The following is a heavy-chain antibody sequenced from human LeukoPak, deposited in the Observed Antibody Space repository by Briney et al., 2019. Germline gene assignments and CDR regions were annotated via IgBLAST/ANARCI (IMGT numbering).Heavy chain of an antibody. CDR3: AKDAVSTRFLEWLLYRKEGIFDY. CDR1: GFTFSSYS. CDR2: ISSSSSYI. D-gene: IGHD3-3*01. V-gene: IGHV3-21*04. Sequence: TSGGSLRLSCASSGFTFSSYSMNWVRQAPGKGLEWVSSISSSSSYIYYADSVKGRFTISRDNSKNTLYLQMNSLRAEDTAVYYCAKDAVSTRFLEWLLYRKEGIFDYWGQGTLVTVSS. J-gene: IGHJ4*02.